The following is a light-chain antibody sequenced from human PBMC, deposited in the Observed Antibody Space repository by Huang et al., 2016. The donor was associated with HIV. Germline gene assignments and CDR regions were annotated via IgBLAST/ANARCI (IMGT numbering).Light chain of an antibody. CDR3: QQYNNWPPWT. V-gene: IGKV3-15*01. CDR1: QSVNNK. CDR2: AAS. J-gene: IGKJ1*01. Sequence: EVVMTQSPVTLSVSPGERATLSCRASQSVNNKLAWFQQKPGQAPRLLIHAASIRATGIPDRFSGSGSGTEFTLTISSLQSEDFAVYYCQQYNNWPPWTFGQGTKVEIK.